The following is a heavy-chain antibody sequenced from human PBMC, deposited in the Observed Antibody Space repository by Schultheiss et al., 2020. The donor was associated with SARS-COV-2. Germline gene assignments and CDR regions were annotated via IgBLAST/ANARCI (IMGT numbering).Heavy chain of an antibody. Sequence: SETLSLTCAISGDSVSSNSAAWNWIRQSPSRGLEWLGRTYYRSKWYNDYAVSVKSRITINPDTSKNQFSLQLNSVTPEDTAVYYCARAWCGWYSCTSRFFDYWGQGTLVTVSS. V-gene: IGHV6-1*01. CDR3: ARAWCGWYSCTSRFFDY. J-gene: IGHJ4*02. CDR1: GDSVSSNSAA. D-gene: IGHD6-19*01. CDR2: TYYRSKWYN.